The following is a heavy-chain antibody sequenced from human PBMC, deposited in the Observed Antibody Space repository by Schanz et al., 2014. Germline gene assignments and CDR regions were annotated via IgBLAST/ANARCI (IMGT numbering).Heavy chain of an antibody. CDR3: ARAFGGYDPAGALDY. J-gene: IGHJ4*02. D-gene: IGHD5-12*01. CDR2: INPNSGTT. CDR1: GYTFTGYY. V-gene: IGHV1-2*04. Sequence: QVQLVQSGAEMKKPGASVKVSCKASGYTFTGYYMHWVRQAPGQGLEWMGWINPNSGTTNYAQKFQGWVTITRDTSNSTAYMELSRLRADDTAVYYCARAFGGYDPAGALDYWGQGTLVTVSS.